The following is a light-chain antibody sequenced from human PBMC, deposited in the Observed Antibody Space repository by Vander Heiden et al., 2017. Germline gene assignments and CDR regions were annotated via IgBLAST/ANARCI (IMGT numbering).Light chain of an antibody. CDR1: QSISSY. CDR2: AAS. V-gene: IGKV1-39*01. CDR3: QQSYSTVRT. Sequence: IQLTQSLSSLSASVGDRLTITPRAIQSISSYLNWYQQKPGKAPKLLIYAASSLQSGVPSRFSGSGAGTDFTLTISSLQPEDFATYYCQQSYSTVRTFGQGTKVEIK. J-gene: IGKJ1*01.